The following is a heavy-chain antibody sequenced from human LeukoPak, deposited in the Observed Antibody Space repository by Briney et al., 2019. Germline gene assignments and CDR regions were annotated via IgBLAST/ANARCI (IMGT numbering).Heavy chain of an antibody. CDR3: AKDPYRASSGLVDY. D-gene: IGHD5-12*01. Sequence: GGSLRLSCATSGFTFSNYVVSWVRQAPGKGLEWVSSISGSGGTTYYADSVKGRFTISRDNSKNTLYLQMNSLRAEDTAVYYCAKDPYRASSGLVDYWGQGTLVTVSS. J-gene: IGHJ4*02. CDR2: ISGSGGTT. CDR1: GFTFSNYV. V-gene: IGHV3-23*01.